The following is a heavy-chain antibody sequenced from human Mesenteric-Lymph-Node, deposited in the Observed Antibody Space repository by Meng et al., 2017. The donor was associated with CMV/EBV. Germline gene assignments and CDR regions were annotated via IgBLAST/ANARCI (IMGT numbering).Heavy chain of an antibody. V-gene: IGHV1-46*01. J-gene: IGHJ6*02. CDR2: INPSGGST. CDR1: GYTFTSYY. CDR3: AREQVLHSGGVYVYGMDV. Sequence: ASVKVSCKASGYTFTSYYMHWVRQAPGQGLEWMGIINPSGGSTSYAQKFQGRVTMTRDTSTSTVYMELSSLRSEDTAVYYCAREQVLHSGGVYVYGMDVWGQGTTVTVSS. D-gene: IGHD3-16*01.